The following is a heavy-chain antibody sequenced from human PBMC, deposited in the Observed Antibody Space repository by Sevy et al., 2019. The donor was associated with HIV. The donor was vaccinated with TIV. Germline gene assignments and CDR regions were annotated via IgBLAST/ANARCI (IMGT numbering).Heavy chain of an antibody. V-gene: IGHV1-2*02. CDR3: AGDYQSSVNDY. D-gene: IGHD2-2*01. J-gene: IGHJ4*02. CDR2: INPNSGGT. Sequence: ASVKVSCKASGYTFTGYYMHWVRQAPGQGLVWMGWINPNSGGTNYAQKFQGRVTMTRDTSISTAYMKQSRLRSDDTAVDYCAGDYQSSVNDYWGQGTLVTVSS. CDR1: GYTFTGYY.